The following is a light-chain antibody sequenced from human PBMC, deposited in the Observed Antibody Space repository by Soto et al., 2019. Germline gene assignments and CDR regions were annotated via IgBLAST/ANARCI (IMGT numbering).Light chain of an antibody. J-gene: IGLJ2*01. Sequence: QSALTQPASVSGSPGQSITISCTGTNSDVGGYNYVSWYQHHPGKAPKLMIYDVSNRPSGVSNRFSGSKSDNTASLTISGLQAEDEADYYCSSYTSTNTVVFGGGTKLTVL. V-gene: IGLV2-14*03. CDR1: NSDVGGYNY. CDR2: DVS. CDR3: SSYTSTNTVV.